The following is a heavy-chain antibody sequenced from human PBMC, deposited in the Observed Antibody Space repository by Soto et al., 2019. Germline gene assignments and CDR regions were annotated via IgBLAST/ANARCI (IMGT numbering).Heavy chain of an antibody. CDR2: INPSGGST. CDR3: ARGDYDVVTGHYPLDY. CDR1: GYSLTSYY. D-gene: IGHD3-9*01. V-gene: IGHV1-46*01. Sequence: QVQLVQSGAEVKKPGASVKVSCKASGYSLTSYYMHWVRQAPGQGLAWMGIINPSGGSTSYAQNYQDRITMTRDTSTTTVYMELSSLRSEDTAVYFCARGDYDVVTGHYPLDYWGQGTLVTVSS. J-gene: IGHJ4*02.